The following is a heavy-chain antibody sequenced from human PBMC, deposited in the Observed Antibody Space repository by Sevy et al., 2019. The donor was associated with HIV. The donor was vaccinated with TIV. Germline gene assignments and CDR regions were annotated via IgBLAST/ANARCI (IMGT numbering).Heavy chain of an antibody. Sequence: GGSLRLSCAASGFTFSNHGMHWVRQAPGKGLEWVAVIWYDGSNKYYADSVKGRFTISRENSKNTLYLQMNSLRAEDTAVYYCASEGRLGYFDYWGQGTLVTVSS. J-gene: IGHJ4*02. CDR2: IWYDGSNK. D-gene: IGHD3-9*01. CDR1: GFTFSNHG. V-gene: IGHV3-33*01. CDR3: ASEGRLGYFDY.